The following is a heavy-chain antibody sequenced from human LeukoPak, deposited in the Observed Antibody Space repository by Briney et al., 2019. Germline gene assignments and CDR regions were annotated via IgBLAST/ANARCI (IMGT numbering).Heavy chain of an antibody. Sequence: GGSLRLSCAASGFTFSSYWMHWVRQAPGKGPVWVSRINSDGSSTSYADSVKGRFTISRDNAKNTLYLQMNSLRAEDTAVYYCASYHDSSGYLFDYWGQGTLVTVSS. J-gene: IGHJ4*02. D-gene: IGHD3-22*01. CDR1: GFTFSSYW. CDR3: ASYHDSSGYLFDY. V-gene: IGHV3-74*01. CDR2: INSDGSST.